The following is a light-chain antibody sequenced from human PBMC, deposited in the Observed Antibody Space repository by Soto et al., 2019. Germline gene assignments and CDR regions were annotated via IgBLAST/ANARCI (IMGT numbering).Light chain of an antibody. CDR3: MRYSSSQWT. Sequence: EIVLTQFPGTLSLSPGERATLSCRASQSVSSNYLAWYQQRPGQPPNLLIFGASNRAPGIPDRFSGSDSGTDFTLTITRLEPEDFAVYFCMRYSSSQWTFGQGTKVDIK. V-gene: IGKV3-20*01. CDR1: QSVSSNY. J-gene: IGKJ1*01. CDR2: GAS.